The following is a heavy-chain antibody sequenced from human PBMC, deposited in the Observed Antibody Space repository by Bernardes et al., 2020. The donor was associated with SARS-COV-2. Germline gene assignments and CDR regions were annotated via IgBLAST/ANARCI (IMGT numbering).Heavy chain of an antibody. V-gene: IGHV3-74*01. Sequence: GSLRLSCAASGFTFSSYWMHWVRQAPGKGLVWVSRINSDGSSTSYADSVKGRFTISRDNAKNTLYLQMNSLRAEDTAVYYCARDAVRGVILIKGSGTRPANWFDPWGQGTLVTVSS. CDR3: ARDAVRGVILIKGSGTRPANWFDP. D-gene: IGHD3-10*01. J-gene: IGHJ5*02. CDR2: INSDGSST. CDR1: GFTFSSYW.